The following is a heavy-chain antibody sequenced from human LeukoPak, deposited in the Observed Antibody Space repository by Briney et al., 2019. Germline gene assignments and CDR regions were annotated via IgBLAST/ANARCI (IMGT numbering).Heavy chain of an antibody. CDR2: IYYSGST. J-gene: IGHJ4*02. CDR1: GGSISSYY. V-gene: IGHV4-59*01. CDR3: ASANCTNGVCYDY. D-gene: IGHD2-8*01. Sequence: SETLSLTCTVSGGSISSYYWSWIRQPPGKGLECIGYIYYSGSTNYNPSLKSRVTISVDTFKNQFSLKLSSVTAADTAVYYCASANCTNGVCYDYWGQGTLVSVSS.